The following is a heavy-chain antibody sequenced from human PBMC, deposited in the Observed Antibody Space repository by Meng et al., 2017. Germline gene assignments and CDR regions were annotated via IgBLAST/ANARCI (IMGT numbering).Heavy chain of an antibody. D-gene: IGHD3-10*01. CDR3: ASELPGGPNYWYFDL. Sequence: VVLWGPGGGLVQPGGSLGPSCAASGFTVSSNYMSWVRQAPGKGLEWVSVIYSGGSTYYADSVKGRFTISRDNSKNTLYLQMNSLRAEDTAVYYCASELPGGPNYWYFDLWGRGTLVTVSS. J-gene: IGHJ2*01. CDR1: GFTVSSNY. V-gene: IGHV3-66*02. CDR2: IYSGGST.